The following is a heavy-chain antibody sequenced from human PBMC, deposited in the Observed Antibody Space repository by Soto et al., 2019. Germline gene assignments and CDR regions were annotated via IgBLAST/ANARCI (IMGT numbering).Heavy chain of an antibody. J-gene: IGHJ6*04. V-gene: IGHV5-51*01. Sequence: GESLKISCKGSGYSFTSYWIGWVRQMPGKGLEWMGIIYPGDSDTRYSPSFQGQVTISADKSISTAYLQWSSLKASDTAMYYCASYGDYGGYSGYYYYGMDVWGKGTTVTVSS. D-gene: IGHD4-17*01. CDR1: GYSFTSYW. CDR2: IYPGDSDT. CDR3: ASYGDYGGYSGYYYYGMDV.